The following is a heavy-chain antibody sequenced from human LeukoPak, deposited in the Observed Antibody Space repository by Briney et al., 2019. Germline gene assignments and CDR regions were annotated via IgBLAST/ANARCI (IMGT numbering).Heavy chain of an antibody. CDR2: ISYDGSNK. V-gene: IGHV3-30*18. CDR1: GFTFSSYS. CDR3: AKTPYYDILTGYLDY. D-gene: IGHD3-9*01. Sequence: GGSLRLSCAASGFTFSSYSMNWVRQAPGKGLEWVAVISYDGSNKYYADSVKGRFTISRDNSKNTLYLQMNSLRAEDTAVYYCAKTPYYDILTGYLDYWGQGTLVTVSS. J-gene: IGHJ4*02.